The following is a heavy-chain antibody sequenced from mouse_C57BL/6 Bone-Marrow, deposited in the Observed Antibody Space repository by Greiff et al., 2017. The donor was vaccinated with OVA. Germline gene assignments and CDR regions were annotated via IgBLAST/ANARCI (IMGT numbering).Heavy chain of an antibody. V-gene: IGHV2-2*01. CDR2: IWSGGST. CDR1: GFSLTSYG. D-gene: IGHD2-4*01. CDR3: ARKGDYGWFAY. Sequence: QVQLQQSGPGLVQPSQSLSITCTVSGFSLTSYGVHWVRQSPGKGLEWLGVIWSGGSTDYNAAFISRLSISKDNSKSQVFFKMNSLQADDTAIYYCARKGDYGWFAYWGQGTLVTVSA. J-gene: IGHJ3*01.